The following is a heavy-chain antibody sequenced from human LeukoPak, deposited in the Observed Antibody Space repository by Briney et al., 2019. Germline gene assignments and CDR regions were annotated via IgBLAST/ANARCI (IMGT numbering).Heavy chain of an antibody. CDR2: IYSGGST. V-gene: IGHV3-66*01. CDR3: ARDLAIVGASLDAFDI. CDR1: GFIVSSNY. J-gene: IGHJ3*02. Sequence: PGGSLRLSCAASGFIVSSNYMSWVRQVPGKGLEWVSVIYSGGSTYYADSVKGRFTISRDNSKNTLYLQMNSLRAEDTAVYYCARDLAIVGASLDAFDIWGQGTMVTVSS. D-gene: IGHD1-26*01.